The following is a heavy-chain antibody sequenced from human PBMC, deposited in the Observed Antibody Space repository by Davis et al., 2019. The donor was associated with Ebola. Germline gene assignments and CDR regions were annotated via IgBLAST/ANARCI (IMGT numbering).Heavy chain of an antibody. CDR1: GFTFSTAW. CDR3: ATWSGAV. CDR2: IKSKTDGGTT. J-gene: IGHJ6*02. Sequence: GESLKIPCAASGFTFSTAWMTWVRQAPGKGLEWVGRIKSKTDGGTTDYAAPVKGRFTISRDDSRNTLYLQMNSLQTEDTAVYYCATWSGAVWGQGTTVTVSS. V-gene: IGHV3-15*01. D-gene: IGHD3-10*01.